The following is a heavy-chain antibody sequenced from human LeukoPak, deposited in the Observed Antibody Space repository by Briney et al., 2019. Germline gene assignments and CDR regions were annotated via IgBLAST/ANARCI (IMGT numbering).Heavy chain of an antibody. CDR1: GDSVSSSNYY. J-gene: IGHJ4*02. Sequence: SETLSLTCAVSGDSVSSSNYYWSWIRQPSGKGLEWIGYIYYGGNTNYNPSLQSRVTISVDTSKSQFSLKLSPVTAADTAVYYCARLTRRSGNYFDYWGQGTLVTVSS. CDR3: ARLTRRSGNYFDY. CDR2: IYYGGNT. V-gene: IGHV4-61*01. D-gene: IGHD1-1*01.